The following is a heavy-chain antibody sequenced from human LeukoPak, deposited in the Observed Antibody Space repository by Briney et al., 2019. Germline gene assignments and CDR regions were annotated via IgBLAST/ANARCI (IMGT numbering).Heavy chain of an antibody. V-gene: IGHV1-2*06. D-gene: IGHD1-26*01. CDR1: GYTFTGYY. J-gene: IGHJ6*02. CDR2: INPNSGGT. CDR3: ACSALIGSGPTYGMDV. Sequence: ASVKVSCKASGYTFTGYYMHWVRQDPGQGLEWMGRINPNSGGTNYAQKFQGRVTMTRDTSISTAYMELSRLRSDDTAVYYCACSALIGSGPTYGMDVWGQGTTVTVSS.